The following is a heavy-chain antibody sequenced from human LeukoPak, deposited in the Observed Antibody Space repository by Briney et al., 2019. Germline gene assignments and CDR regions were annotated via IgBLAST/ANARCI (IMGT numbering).Heavy chain of an antibody. CDR3: ARGRDTAMVSPFDY. CDR2: INHSGST. J-gene: IGHJ4*02. Sequence: SETLSLTCAVYGXSFSGYYWSWIRQPPGKGLEWIGEINHSGSTNYNPSLKSRVTISVDASKNQFSVKLSSVTAADTAVYYCARGRDTAMVSPFDYWGQGTLVTVSS. D-gene: IGHD5-18*01. V-gene: IGHV4-34*01. CDR1: GXSFSGYY.